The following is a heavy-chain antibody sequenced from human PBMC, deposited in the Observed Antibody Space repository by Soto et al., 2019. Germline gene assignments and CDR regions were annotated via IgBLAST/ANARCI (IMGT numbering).Heavy chain of an antibody. V-gene: IGHV3-49*03. Sequence: PGGSLRLSCTASGFTFGDYAMSWFRQAPGKGLEWVGFIRSKAYGGTTEYAASVKGRFTISRDDSKSIAYLQMNSLKTEDTAVYYCTSQARPVYYYYGMDVWGQGTTVTVSS. D-gene: IGHD6-6*01. CDR3: TSQARPVYYYYGMDV. CDR1: GFTFGDYA. J-gene: IGHJ6*02. CDR2: IRSKAYGGTT.